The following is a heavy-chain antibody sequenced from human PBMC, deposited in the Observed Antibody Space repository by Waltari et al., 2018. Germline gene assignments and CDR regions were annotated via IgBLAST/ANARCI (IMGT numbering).Heavy chain of an antibody. D-gene: IGHD1-26*01. CDR2: IYSSGSP. CDR1: GGSISSYY. V-gene: IGHV4-4*07. J-gene: IGHJ6*03. Sequence: QVPLQESGPGLLKPSETLSLTCTVSGGSISSYYWSWIRQPAGKGLELIGRIYSSGSPHNNPSLKRPVTMSGAPSKNEFSLTLTSVTAAATAVYYWARCRLEARGYYQYLDVWGKGTTVTISS. CDR3: ARCRLEARGYYQYLDV.